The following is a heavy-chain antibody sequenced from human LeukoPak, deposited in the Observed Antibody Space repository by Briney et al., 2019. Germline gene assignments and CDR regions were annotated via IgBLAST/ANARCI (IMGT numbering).Heavy chain of an antibody. V-gene: IGHV4-39*07. CDR2: IYYSGST. Sequence: SETLSLTCTVSGGSISSSSYYWGWIRQPPGKGLEWIGSIYYSGSTYYNPSLKSRLTISMDTPKNQFSLKLSFVTAADTAVYYCAVGVTTYRDAFDIWGQGTMVTVSS. D-gene: IGHD4-11*01. J-gene: IGHJ3*02. CDR3: AVGVTTYRDAFDI. CDR1: GGSISSSSYY.